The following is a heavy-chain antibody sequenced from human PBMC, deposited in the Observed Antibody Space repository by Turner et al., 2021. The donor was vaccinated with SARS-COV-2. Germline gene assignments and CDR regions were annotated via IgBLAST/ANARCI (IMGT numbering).Heavy chain of an antibody. CDR2: RWYDGSNK. CDR3: AKAGFGYSRGWGYFDY. J-gene: IGHJ4*02. CDR1: VFTFSRYG. D-gene: IGHD6-19*01. Sequence: QVQLVESGGGVVQPGRSLRLACAASVFTFSRYGMQWVRQAPGKVVELVEVRWYDGSNKYYADSVKGRFTISRDNSKNTLYLQMNSLRAEDTAVYYCAKAGFGYSRGWGYFDYWGQGTLVTVSS. V-gene: IGHV3-33*06.